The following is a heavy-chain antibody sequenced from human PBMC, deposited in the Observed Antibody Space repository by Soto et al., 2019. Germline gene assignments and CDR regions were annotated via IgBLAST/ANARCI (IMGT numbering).Heavy chain of an antibody. CDR2: ISGSGGST. CDR3: AKDRIAGLDAFDI. Sequence: GGSLRLSCAASGFTFSGYAMSWVRQAPGKGLEWVSAISGSGGSTYYADPVKGRFTISRDNSKNTLYLQMNSLRAEDTAVYYCAKDRIAGLDAFDIWGQGTMVTVSS. CDR1: GFTFSGYA. V-gene: IGHV3-23*01. D-gene: IGHD6-13*01. J-gene: IGHJ3*02.